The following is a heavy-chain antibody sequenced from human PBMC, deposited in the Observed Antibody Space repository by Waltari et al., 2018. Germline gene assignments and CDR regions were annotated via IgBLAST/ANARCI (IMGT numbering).Heavy chain of an antibody. CDR2: IRDDGSNK. CDR3: AKVVKYPDAFDI. D-gene: IGHD2-2*01. CDR1: GFTFSSYG. V-gene: IGHV3-30*02. J-gene: IGHJ3*02. Sequence: QVQLVESGGGVVQPGGSLRLSCAASGFTFSSYGIHWVRQAPGKGLEWVAFIRDDGSNKYYADSVKGRFTISRDNSKNTLYLQMNSLRAEDTAVYYCAKVVKYPDAFDIWGQGTMVTVSS.